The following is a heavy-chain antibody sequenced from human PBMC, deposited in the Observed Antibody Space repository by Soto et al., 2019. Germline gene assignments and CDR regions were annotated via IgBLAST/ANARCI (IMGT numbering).Heavy chain of an antibody. V-gene: IGHV5-10-1*01. D-gene: IGHD3-22*01. CDR1: GYSFTSYW. J-gene: IGHJ4*02. Sequence: GESLKISCKGSGYSFTSYWISWVRQMPGKGLEWMGRIDPSDSCTNYSPSFQGHVTISADKSISTAYLQWSSLKASDTAMYYCASHQYYYDSSGYYPFDYWGQGTLVTVSS. CDR2: IDPSDSCT. CDR3: ASHQYYYDSSGYYPFDY.